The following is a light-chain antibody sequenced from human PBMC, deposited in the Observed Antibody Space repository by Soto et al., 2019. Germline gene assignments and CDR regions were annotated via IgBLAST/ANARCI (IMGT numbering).Light chain of an antibody. V-gene: IGLV4-69*01. CDR3: QTWGTGPWV. Sequence: QSVLTQSPSASASLGPSVKLTCTLSSGHSNYAIAWHQQQPEKGPRYLMKLNSDGSHSKGDGIPDRFSGSSSGAERYLTISSLQSEDEADYYCQTWGTGPWVFGGGTKLTVL. CDR2: LNSDGSH. CDR1: SGHSNYA. J-gene: IGLJ3*02.